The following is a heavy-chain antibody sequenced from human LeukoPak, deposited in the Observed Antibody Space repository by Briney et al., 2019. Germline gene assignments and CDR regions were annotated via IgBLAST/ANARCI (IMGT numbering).Heavy chain of an antibody. CDR2: INRDSSGT. J-gene: IGHJ4*02. Sequence: GGSLRLSCAASGFTFTGYSMNWFRQAPGKGLEWVSYINRDSSGTYYADSVKGRFTISRDNAKNSVSLQMNSLRDGDTAVYYCARESYWGSSGKGFDCWGQGTLVTVSS. CDR1: GFTFTGYS. D-gene: IGHD7-27*01. CDR3: ARESYWGSSGKGFDC. V-gene: IGHV3-48*02.